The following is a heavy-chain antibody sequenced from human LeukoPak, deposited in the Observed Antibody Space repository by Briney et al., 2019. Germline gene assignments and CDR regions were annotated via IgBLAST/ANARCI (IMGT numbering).Heavy chain of an antibody. V-gene: IGHV5-51*01. CDR1: GSTFGTYW. D-gene: IGHD2/OR15-2a*01. CDR2: IHLRDSDT. CDR3: ATALDGTFFWDY. J-gene: IGHJ4*02. Sequence: GESLQISCYLFGSTFGTYWIGWVRQRPGKGLEWIGIIHLRDSDTRYSPSFQGHIIISADGSISTAYLQWSSLRASDSAIYYCATALDGTFFWDYWTQGTLVTVSS.